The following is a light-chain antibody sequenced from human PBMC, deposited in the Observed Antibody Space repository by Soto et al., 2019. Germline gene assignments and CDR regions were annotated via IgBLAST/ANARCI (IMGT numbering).Light chain of an antibody. CDR3: QQYGTSPIT. V-gene: IGKV3-20*01. CDR1: QSISDT. J-gene: IGKJ5*01. CDR2: GAS. Sequence: EIVLTQSPGTLSVSPGERATLSCRASQSISDTLAWYQQKPGQAPRLLIYGASTRAPGFPARFSGRGSGTDFTLSISRLEPEDFAVYSCQQYGTSPITFGQGTRLEIK.